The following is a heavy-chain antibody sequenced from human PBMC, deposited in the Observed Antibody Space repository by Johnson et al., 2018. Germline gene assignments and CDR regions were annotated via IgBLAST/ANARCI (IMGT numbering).Heavy chain of an antibody. V-gene: IGHV4-34*01. J-gene: IGHJ1*01. CDR2: IHHSGST. CDR3: AKDFSQQRVTMVRGVKIRYFQH. Sequence: VQLQQWGAGLLKPSETLXLTCAVYGGSFSGYYWSWIRQPPGQGLAWIGEIHHSGSTNYNPSLKRRVTISVDTTKNQFSLKLSYVTAADTAVYYCAKDFSQQRVTMVRGVKIRYFQHWGQGTLVTVSS. CDR1: GGSFSGYY. D-gene: IGHD3-10*01.